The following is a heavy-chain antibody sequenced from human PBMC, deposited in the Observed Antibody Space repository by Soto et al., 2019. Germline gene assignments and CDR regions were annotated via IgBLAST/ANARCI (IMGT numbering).Heavy chain of an antibody. CDR2: ISYDGSNK. J-gene: IGHJ4*02. D-gene: IGHD2-2*01. CDR1: GFTFSSYS. Sequence: GGSLRLSCEASGFTFSSYSMHWVRPAPGKGRECVAVISYDGSNKYYADSEKGRFTISKEDFKNTLYLQMNSLRAENTDVNNFARGPSRLTRCYYWGQGT. CDR3: ARGPSRLTRCYY. V-gene: IGHV3-30-3*01.